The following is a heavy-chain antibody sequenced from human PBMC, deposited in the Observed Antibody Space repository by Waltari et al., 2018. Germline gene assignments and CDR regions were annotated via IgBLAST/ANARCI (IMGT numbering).Heavy chain of an antibody. V-gene: IGHV4-59*11. CDR2: SYYSGIT. D-gene: IGHD3-3*01. Sequence: QVQLQESGPGLVKPSETLSLTCTVSGGSISSHYWSWIRQPPGKGLGWIGYSYYSGITNYNPSLKSRVTISVDTSKNQFSLKLSSVTAADTAVYYCARDHYDFGGWFDPWGQGTLVTVSS. J-gene: IGHJ5*02. CDR1: GGSISSHY. CDR3: ARDHYDFGGWFDP.